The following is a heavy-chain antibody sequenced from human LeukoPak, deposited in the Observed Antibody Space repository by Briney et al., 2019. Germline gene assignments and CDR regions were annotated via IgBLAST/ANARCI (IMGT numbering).Heavy chain of an antibody. CDR3: ARAQGYYSSGSNRHYYYYMDV. CDR2: INAGNGDT. V-gene: IGHV1-3*01. Sequence: ASVTVSCKASGYTFSSYAMHWVRQAPGQRLEWMGWINAGNGDTNYPQKLQGRVTMTTDTSTTTAYMELRSLRSDDTAVYYCARAQGYYSSGSNRHYYYYMDVWGKGTTVTVSS. D-gene: IGHD3-10*01. J-gene: IGHJ6*03. CDR1: GYTFSSYA.